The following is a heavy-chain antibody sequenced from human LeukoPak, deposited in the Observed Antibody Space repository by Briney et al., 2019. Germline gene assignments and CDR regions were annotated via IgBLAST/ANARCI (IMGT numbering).Heavy chain of an antibody. CDR1: GFTFSSYG. D-gene: IGHD6-19*01. CDR2: ISYDGSNK. J-gene: IGHJ4*02. CDR3: AKESGWYGYFDY. V-gene: IGHV3-30*18. Sequence: GRSLRLSCAASGFTFSSYGMHWVRQAPGKGLEWVAVISYDGSNKYYADSVKGRFTISRDNSKNTLYLQMNSLRAEDTAVYYCAKESGWYGYFDYRGQGTLVTVSS.